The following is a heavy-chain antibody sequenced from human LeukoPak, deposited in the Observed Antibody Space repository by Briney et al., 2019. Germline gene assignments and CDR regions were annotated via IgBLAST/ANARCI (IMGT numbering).Heavy chain of an antibody. CDR3: ARRLRIEGGSRRGDALDM. J-gene: IGHJ3*02. V-gene: IGHV4-59*08. CDR1: GGSINSYY. CDR2: IYNSGST. Sequence: SETLPLTCTVSGGSINSYYWTWIRQPPGKGLEWIGYIYNSGSTNYNPSLKSRVTISADTSKKQFSLRVSSVTAADTAAYYCARRLRIEGGSRRGDALDMWGQGTMVTVSS. D-gene: IGHD1-26*01.